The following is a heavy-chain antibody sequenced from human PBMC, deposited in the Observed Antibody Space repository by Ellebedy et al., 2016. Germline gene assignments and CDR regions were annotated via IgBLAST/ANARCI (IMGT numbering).Heavy chain of an antibody. CDR2: ISYDGSNK. V-gene: IGHV3-30*18. Sequence: GESLKISXAASGFTFSDYYMSWIRQAPGKGLEWVAVISYDGSNKYYADSVKGRFTISRDNSKNTLYLQMNSLRAEDTAVYYCAKDLRRELRYFDWLIDYWGQGTLVTVSS. D-gene: IGHD3-9*01. J-gene: IGHJ4*02. CDR1: GFTFSDYY. CDR3: AKDLRRELRYFDWLIDY.